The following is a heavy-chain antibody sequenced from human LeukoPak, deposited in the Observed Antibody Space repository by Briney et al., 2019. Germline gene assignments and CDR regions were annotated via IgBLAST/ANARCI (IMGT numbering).Heavy chain of an antibody. CDR3: AKDRRGSRNSLDV. D-gene: IGHD3-16*01. V-gene: IGHV1-18*01. J-gene: IGHJ6*02. Sequence: ASVTVSCQASGYTFSTYGISWVRQAPGQGLEWMGWILPYSGNANYAQKLQGRLTVTTDTSTTTAYMELRSLTADDTAVYYCAKDRRGSRNSLDVWGQGTTITVSS. CDR2: ILPYSGNA. CDR1: GYTFSTYG.